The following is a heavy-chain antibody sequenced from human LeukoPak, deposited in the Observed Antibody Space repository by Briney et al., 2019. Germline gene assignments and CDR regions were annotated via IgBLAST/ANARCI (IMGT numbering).Heavy chain of an antibody. CDR2: INPNSGGT. CDR3: ARVSEGRWLHYGDY. V-gene: IGHV1-2*02. Sequence: ASVKVSCKASGYTFTGYYMHWVRQAPGQGLEWMGWINPNSGGTNYAQKFQGRVTMTRDTSISTAYMELSRLRCDDTAVYYCARVSEGRWLHYGDYWGQGTLVIVSS. D-gene: IGHD5-24*01. CDR1: GYTFTGYY. J-gene: IGHJ4*02.